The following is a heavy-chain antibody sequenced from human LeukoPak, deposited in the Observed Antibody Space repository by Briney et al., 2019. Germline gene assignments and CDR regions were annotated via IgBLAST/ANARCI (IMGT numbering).Heavy chain of an antibody. CDR1: GDSVRSSSYY. V-gene: IGHV4-39*07. CDR3: ARRVAAAGAGWFDP. Sequence: SETLSLTCTVSGDSVRSSSYYWGWIRQPPGKGLQWIGSIYYSGSTYYNPSLKSRVTISVDTSKNQFSLKLSSVTAADTAVYYCARRVAAAGAGWFDPWGQGTLVTVSS. CDR2: IYYSGST. D-gene: IGHD6-13*01. J-gene: IGHJ5*02.